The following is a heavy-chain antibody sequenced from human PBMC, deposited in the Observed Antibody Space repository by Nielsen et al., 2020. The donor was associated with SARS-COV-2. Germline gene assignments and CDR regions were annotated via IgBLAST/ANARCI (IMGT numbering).Heavy chain of an antibody. CDR3: ARDGYSYGSYYSDY. CDR1: GGTFSSYA. D-gene: IGHD5-18*01. Sequence: SVKVSCKASGGTFSSYAISWVRQAPGQGLEWMGGIIPMFGTANYAQKFQGRVTITADESTSTAYMELSSLRSEDTAVYYCARDGYSYGSYYSDYWGQGTLVTVSS. V-gene: IGHV1-69*13. J-gene: IGHJ4*02. CDR2: IIPMFGTA.